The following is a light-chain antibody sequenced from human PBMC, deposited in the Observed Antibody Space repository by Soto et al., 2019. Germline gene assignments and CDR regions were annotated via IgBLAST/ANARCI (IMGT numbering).Light chain of an antibody. CDR2: GAS. CDR1: QSVSSN. V-gene: IGKV3-15*01. Sequence: EIVMTQSPATLSVSPGERATLSCRASQSVSSNLAWYQQNPGQAPWLLIYGASTRATGIPARFSGSGSGTEFTLTISSLQSEDFAVYYCQHFYDYPHSFGPGTKVDI. J-gene: IGKJ3*01. CDR3: QHFYDYPHS.